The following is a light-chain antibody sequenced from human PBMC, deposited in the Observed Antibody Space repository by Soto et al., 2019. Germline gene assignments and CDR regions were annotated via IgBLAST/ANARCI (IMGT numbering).Light chain of an antibody. V-gene: IGKV3-15*01. CDR2: GAS. CDR1: QSVSSN. CDR3: QQYNNWPPRT. J-gene: IGKJ1*01. Sequence: EIVMTQSPATLSVSPGERATLSCRASQSVSSNLAWYQQKPGQAPRLLSNGASTRATGIPVRFSGSGSGTEFTLNISSLQSEDFEIYSCQQYNNWPPRTFGQGTKVEVK.